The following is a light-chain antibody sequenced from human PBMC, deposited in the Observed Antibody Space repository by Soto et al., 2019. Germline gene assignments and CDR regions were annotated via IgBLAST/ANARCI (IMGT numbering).Light chain of an antibody. CDR3: TSYATGDTFP. CDR1: SRDVGGHNW. V-gene: IGLV2-8*01. J-gene: IGLJ2*01. Sequence: QSVLTQPPSASGSPGQSVTISCTGTSRDVGGHNWVSWYQHHPGKVPKLLIYEVDKRPSGVPDRFSGSKSGNTASLTVSGLQAEDEADYYCTSYATGDTFPFGGGTKVTVL. CDR2: EVD.